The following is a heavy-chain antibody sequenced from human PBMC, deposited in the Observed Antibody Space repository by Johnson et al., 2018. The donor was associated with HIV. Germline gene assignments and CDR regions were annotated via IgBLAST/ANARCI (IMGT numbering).Heavy chain of an antibody. D-gene: IGHD3-22*01. CDR2: ISSDGGAE. CDR3: ARGRISMTVVDLRGGGFDI. V-gene: IGHV3-30-3*01. J-gene: IGHJ3*02. Sequence: QVQLVESGGGVVQPGRSMKLSCAASGLNFSDFSMHWVRQAPGEGLEWVAVISSDGGAEYSADSVKGRFPISRDNSNNTLYLQMSSLRVEDTAVYVCARGRISMTVVDLRGGGFDIWGQGTKVTVSS. CDR1: GLNFSDFS.